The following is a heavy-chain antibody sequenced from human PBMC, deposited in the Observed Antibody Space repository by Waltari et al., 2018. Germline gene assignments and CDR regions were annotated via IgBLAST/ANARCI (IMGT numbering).Heavy chain of an antibody. V-gene: IGHV3-48*03. CDR2: ISSSGSTI. CDR1: GFTFSSSE. Sequence: EVQLVESGGGLVQPGGSLRLSCAASGFTFSSSEMNWVRQAPGKGLEWVSYISSSGSTIYYADSVKGRFTISRDNAKNSRYLQMNSLRAEDTAVYYCARGVEPRYYYYGMDVWGQGTTVTVSS. D-gene: IGHD1-1*01. CDR3: ARGVEPRYYYYGMDV. J-gene: IGHJ6*02.